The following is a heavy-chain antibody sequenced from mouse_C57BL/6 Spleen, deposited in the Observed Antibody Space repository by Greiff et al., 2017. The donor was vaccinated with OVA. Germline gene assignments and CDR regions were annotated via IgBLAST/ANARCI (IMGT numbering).Heavy chain of an antibody. CDR2: IDPETGGT. D-gene: IGHD2-1*01. CDR3: TRFCNYVGYAMDY. J-gene: IGHJ4*01. V-gene: IGHV1-15*01. CDR1: GYTFTDYE. Sequence: VQLQQSGAELVRPGASVTLSCKASGYTFTDYEMHWVTQTPVHGLEWIGAIDPETGGTAYNQKFKGKAILPADKSSSTAYMERRSLTSEDSAVYYCTRFCNYVGYAMDYWGQGTSVTVSS.